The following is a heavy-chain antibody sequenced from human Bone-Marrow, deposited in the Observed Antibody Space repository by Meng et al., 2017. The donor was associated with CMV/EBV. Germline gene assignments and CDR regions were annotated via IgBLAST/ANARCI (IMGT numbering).Heavy chain of an antibody. J-gene: IGHJ5*02. CDR2: IGSTGIDT. CDR3: ARPGLAVAGTRWFDT. D-gene: IGHD6-19*01. CDR1: GFTFNNYA. V-gene: IGHV3-23*01. Sequence: GESLKISCAASGFTFNNYAMSWVRQAPGKGLEWVSGIGSTGIDTHNADSVKGRFTISRDNSKNTLYLQMNSLRVEDTALYYCARPGLAVAGTRWFDTWGQGPRVTVSS.